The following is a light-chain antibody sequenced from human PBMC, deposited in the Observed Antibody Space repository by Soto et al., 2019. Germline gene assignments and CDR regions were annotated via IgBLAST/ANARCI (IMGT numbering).Light chain of an antibody. J-gene: IGKJ5*01. V-gene: IGKV3-20*01. Sequence: EIVLTQSPGTLSLSPGDRATLSCRSSQSVSSHFLAWYQQKPGQAPRLLIHGASSRATGIPDTFTGSGSGTDFTLTISRLEPEDFAVYYCQQYGSSPPITLGQGTRLEIK. CDR3: QQYGSSPPIT. CDR1: QSVSSHF. CDR2: GAS.